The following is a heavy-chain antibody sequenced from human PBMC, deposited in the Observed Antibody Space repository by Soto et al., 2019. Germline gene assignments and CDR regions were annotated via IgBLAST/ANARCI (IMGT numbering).Heavy chain of an antibody. Sequence: EVQLVESGGGVVKPGGSLRLSCAASGFTFSNAWMNWVRQAPGKGLEWVGRVKSKADGGTTDYAAPVKGRFTISRDDSKNTLYVQMNSLKTEDTAVYFXTXXRXYYXXSXXYLWDFWGXGTLVTVSS. CDR1: GFTFSNAW. J-gene: IGHJ4*02. D-gene: IGHD3-22*01. V-gene: IGHV3-15*07. CDR2: VKSKADGGTT. CDR3: TXXRXYYXXSXXYLWDF.